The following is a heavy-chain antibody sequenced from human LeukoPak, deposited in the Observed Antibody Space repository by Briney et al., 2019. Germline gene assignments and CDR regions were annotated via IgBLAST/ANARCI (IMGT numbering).Heavy chain of an antibody. CDR1: GGSISSYY. CDR3: AVRGVIPSFDY. D-gene: IGHD3-10*01. CDR2: IYHSGST. V-gene: IGHV4-59*12. Sequence: MTSETLSLTCTVSGGSISSYYWSWIRQPPGKGLEWIGEIYHSGSTNYNPSLKSRVTISVDKSKNQFSLKLSSVTAADTAVYYCAVRGVIPSFDYWGQGTLVTVSS. J-gene: IGHJ4*02.